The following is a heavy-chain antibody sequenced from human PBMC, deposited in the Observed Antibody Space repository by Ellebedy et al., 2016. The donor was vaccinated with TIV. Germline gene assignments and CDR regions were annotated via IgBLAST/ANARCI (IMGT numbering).Heavy chain of an antibody. CDR2: IYSGGST. CDR1: GFTFRSYA. D-gene: IGHD1-1*01. V-gene: IGHV3-53*01. J-gene: IGHJ4*02. CDR3: ARKTDTGTSGDY. Sequence: PWGSLRLSCAASGFTFRSYAMGWVRQAPGKGLEWVSLIYSGGSTDYADPVKGRFTISRDSSKNTLYLQMNSRRAEDTAMYYCARKTDTGTSGDYWGQGTPVTVSS.